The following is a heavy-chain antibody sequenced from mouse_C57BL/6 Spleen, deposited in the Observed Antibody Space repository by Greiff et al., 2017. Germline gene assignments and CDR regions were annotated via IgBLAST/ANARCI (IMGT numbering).Heavy chain of an antibody. CDR1: GYTFNGDY. Sequence: VQLQQPGAELVRPGASVKLSCTASGYTFNGDYMHWVKQRPGQGLEWIGWIDPDNGDTEYASKFKGKATITVDTSSNTAYLQLSSLTSEDAAVYYCTRGYGYGNGDLDDWGKGTTVTVSS. J-gene: IGHJ1*03. V-gene: IGHV14-4*01. D-gene: IGHD2-2*01. CDR2: IDPDNGDT. CDR3: TRGYGYGNGDLDD.